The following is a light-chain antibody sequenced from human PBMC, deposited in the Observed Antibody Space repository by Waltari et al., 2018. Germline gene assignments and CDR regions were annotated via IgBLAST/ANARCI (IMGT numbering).Light chain of an antibody. J-gene: IGKJ4*01. V-gene: IGKV3-11*01. CDR1: QSVSSY. Sequence: EIVLTQSPATLSLSPGERATLSCRASQSVSSYLAWYQQKPGQAPRHPTHNATNRATGIPARFSGSGSGTDFTLTISSLEPEDFAVYYCQQRSNWLALTFGGGTKVEIK. CDR3: QQRSNWLALT. CDR2: NAT.